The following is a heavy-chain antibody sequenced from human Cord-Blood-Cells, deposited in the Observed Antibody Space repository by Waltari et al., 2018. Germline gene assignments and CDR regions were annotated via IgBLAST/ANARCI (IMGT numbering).Heavy chain of an antibody. J-gene: IGHJ4*02. Sequence: EVQLLESGGGLVQPGGSLRLSCAASGFTFSSYAMSRVLQAPGKGLEWVSAISGSGGSTYYADSVKGRFTISRDNSKNTLYLQMNSLRAEDTAVYYCAKPMTRMSGNDYWGQGTLVTVSS. CDR3: AKPMTRMSGNDY. CDR2: ISGSGGST. CDR1: GFTFSSYA. V-gene: IGHV3-23*01. D-gene: IGHD3-3*01.